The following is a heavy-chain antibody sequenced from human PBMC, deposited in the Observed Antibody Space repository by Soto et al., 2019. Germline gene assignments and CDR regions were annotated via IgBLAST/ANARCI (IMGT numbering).Heavy chain of an antibody. CDR2: IIPIFGTA. J-gene: IGHJ6*02. D-gene: IGHD3-3*01. Sequence: GASVKVSCKASGGTFSSYAISWVRQAPGQGLEWMGGIIPIFGTANYAQKFQGRVTITADESTSTAYMELSSLRSEGTAVYYCARDQVAFWSGYYTARGYYYGMDVWGQGTTVTSP. V-gene: IGHV1-69*13. CDR3: ARDQVAFWSGYYTARGYYYGMDV. CDR1: GGTFSSYA.